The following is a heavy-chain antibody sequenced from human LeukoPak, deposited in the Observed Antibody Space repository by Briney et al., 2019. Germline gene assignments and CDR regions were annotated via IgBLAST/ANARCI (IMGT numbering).Heavy chain of an antibody. CDR3: ASATDDYTHFDY. CDR1: GYTFTSYY. D-gene: IGHD3-16*01. J-gene: IGHJ4*02. Sequence: ASVKVSCKAPGYTFTSYYMHWVRQAPGQGLEWMGIINPSGGSTSYAQKLQGRVTMTRDTSTSTVYMELSSLRSEDTAVYYCASATDDYTHFDYWGQGTLVTVSS. V-gene: IGHV1-46*01. CDR2: INPSGGST.